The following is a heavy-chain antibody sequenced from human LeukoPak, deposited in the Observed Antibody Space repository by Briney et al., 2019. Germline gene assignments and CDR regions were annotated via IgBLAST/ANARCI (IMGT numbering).Heavy chain of an antibody. CDR2: ISAYNGNT. Sequence: GASVKVSCKASGYTFTSYGISWVRQAPGQGLEWMGWISAYNGNTNYAQKLQGRVTMTTDTSTSTAYMELRSLRSDDTAVYYCASQKPSPANGYYDRKNAFDIWGQGTMVTVSS. CDR1: GYTFTSYG. V-gene: IGHV1-18*01. J-gene: IGHJ3*02. CDR3: ASQKPSPANGYYDRKNAFDI. D-gene: IGHD3-22*01.